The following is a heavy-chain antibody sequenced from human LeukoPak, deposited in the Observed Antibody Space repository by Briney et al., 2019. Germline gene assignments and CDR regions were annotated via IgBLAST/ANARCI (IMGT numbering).Heavy chain of an antibody. CDR1: GFTSSTYA. V-gene: IGHV3-23*01. CDR3: ARDEDGCSGGRCNFDY. J-gene: IGHJ4*02. CDR2: ISGSGVST. D-gene: IGHD2-15*01. Sequence: GGSLRLSCAASGFTSSTYAMSWVRQAPGKGLEWVSTISGSGVSTYYADSVKGRFTISRDTSKNTLYLQMNSLRAEDTAVYYCARDEDGCSGGRCNFDYWGQGALVTVSS.